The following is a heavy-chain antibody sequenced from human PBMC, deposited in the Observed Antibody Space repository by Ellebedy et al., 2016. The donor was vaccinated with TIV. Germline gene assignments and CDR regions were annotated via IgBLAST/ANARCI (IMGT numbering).Heavy chain of an antibody. V-gene: IGHV4-34*01. CDR2: INHSGST. J-gene: IGHJ5*02. D-gene: IGHD3-10*01. Sequence: SETLSLTXAVYGGSFSGYYWSWIRQPPGKGLEWIGEINHSGSTNYNPSLKSRVTISVDTSKNQFSLKLSSVTAADTAVYYCARGLVKGSGSYYWVDPWGQGTLVTVSS. CDR1: GGSFSGYY. CDR3: ARGLVKGSGSYYWVDP.